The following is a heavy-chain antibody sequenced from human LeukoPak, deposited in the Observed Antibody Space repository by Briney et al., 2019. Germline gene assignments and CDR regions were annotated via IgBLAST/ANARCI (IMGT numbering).Heavy chain of an antibody. CDR2: ISYDGSNK. V-gene: IGHV3-30*04. Sequence: GRSLGLSCAASGFTFSSYAMHWVRQAPGKGLEWVAVISYDGSNKYYADSVKGRFTISRDNSKNTLYLQMNSLRAEDTAVYYCAKLQFSGYYGPFDYWGQGTLVTVSS. CDR3: AKLQFSGYYGPFDY. J-gene: IGHJ4*02. CDR1: GFTFSSYA. D-gene: IGHD3-22*01.